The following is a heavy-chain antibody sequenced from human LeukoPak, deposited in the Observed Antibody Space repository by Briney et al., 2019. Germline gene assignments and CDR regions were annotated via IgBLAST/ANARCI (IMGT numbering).Heavy chain of an antibody. J-gene: IGHJ4*02. V-gene: IGHV3-30*18. CDR1: GYTFSSYG. CDR2: ISYDGSNK. Sequence: GRSLRLSCAASGYTFSSYGMHWVRLAPGKGLEWVAVISYDGSNKYYADSVKGRFTMSRDNSKNTLYLQMNSLRAEDTAVYYCAKDVLRFLDWLPEYWGQGTLVTVSS. CDR3: AKDVLRFLDWLPEY. D-gene: IGHD3-3*01.